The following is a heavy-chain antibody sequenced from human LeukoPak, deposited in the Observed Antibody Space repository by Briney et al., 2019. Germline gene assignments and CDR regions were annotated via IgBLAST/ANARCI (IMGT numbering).Heavy chain of an antibody. CDR2: ISGSGGST. Sequence: PGGSLRLSCAASGFTVSSNYMSWVRQAPGKGLEWVSAISGSGGSTYYADSVKGRFTISRDNSKNTLYLQMNSLRAEDTAVYYCAKAIDIVVVVAADYYYYGMDVWGQGTTVTVSS. D-gene: IGHD2-15*01. CDR1: GFTVSSNY. V-gene: IGHV3-23*01. CDR3: AKAIDIVVVVAADYYYYGMDV. J-gene: IGHJ6*02.